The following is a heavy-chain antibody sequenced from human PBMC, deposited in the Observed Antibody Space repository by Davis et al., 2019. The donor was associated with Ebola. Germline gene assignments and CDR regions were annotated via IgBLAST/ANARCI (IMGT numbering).Heavy chain of an antibody. CDR1: GFTFSSYS. Sequence: PGGSLRLSCAASGFTFSSYSMNWVRQAPGKGLEWVSYISSSSSTIYYADSVKGRFTISRDNAKNSLYLQMNSLRAEDTAVYYCAKIRGKDPLDVWGKGTTVTVSS. CDR3: AKIRGKDPLDV. V-gene: IGHV3-48*01. D-gene: IGHD3-10*01. J-gene: IGHJ6*04. CDR2: ISSSSSTI.